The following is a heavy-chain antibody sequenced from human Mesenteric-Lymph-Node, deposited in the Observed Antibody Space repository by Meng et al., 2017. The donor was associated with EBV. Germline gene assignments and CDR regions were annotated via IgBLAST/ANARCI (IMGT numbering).Heavy chain of an antibody. J-gene: IGHJ4*02. V-gene: IGHV1-18*01. D-gene: IGHD1-1*01. CDR2: ISPRHGNT. Sequence: QVRLWQSGAEVTKPGASVKISCKASGYTFITYGIGWVRQAPGEGLEWMGWISPRHGNTNYAQRFQGRVTMTTDTSTSTAYMELRSLTSDDTAVYSCARVDWNDYRGLGYWGQGTLVTVSS. CDR1: GYTFITYG. CDR3: ARVDWNDYRGLGY.